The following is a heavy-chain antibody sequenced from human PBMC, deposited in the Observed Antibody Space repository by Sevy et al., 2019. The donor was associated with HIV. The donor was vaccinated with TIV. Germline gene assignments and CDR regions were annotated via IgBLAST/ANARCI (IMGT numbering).Heavy chain of an antibody. V-gene: IGHV4-34*01. Sequence: SETLSLTCAVYGGSFSGYYWSWIRQPPGKGLEWIGEINHSGSTNYNPSLKSRVTISVDTSKNQFSLKLSSVTAADTAVYYCAGGRGSGSYYNPYFDYWGQGTLVTVSS. D-gene: IGHD3-10*01. CDR3: AGGRGSGSYYNPYFDY. CDR1: GGSFSGYY. CDR2: INHSGST. J-gene: IGHJ4*02.